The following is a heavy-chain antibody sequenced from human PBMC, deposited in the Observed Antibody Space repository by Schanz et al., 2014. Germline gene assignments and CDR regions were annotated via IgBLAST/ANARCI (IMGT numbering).Heavy chain of an antibody. Sequence: EVQLVESGGGLVQSGGSLRLSCAASGFSFSDYSMNWVRQAPGKGLVWISYIKISGDVFYTDSVKGRFTISRDNAKSSLYLQMSSLRDEDTAIYYCVRDYNWGFDNWGQGTLVTVSS. CDR3: VRDYNWGFDN. CDR2: IKISGDV. J-gene: IGHJ4*02. V-gene: IGHV3-48*02. CDR1: GFSFSDYS. D-gene: IGHD7-27*01.